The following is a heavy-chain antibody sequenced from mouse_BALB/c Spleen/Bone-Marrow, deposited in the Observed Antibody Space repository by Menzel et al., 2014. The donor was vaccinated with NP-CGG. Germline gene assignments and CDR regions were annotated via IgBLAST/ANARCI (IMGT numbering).Heavy chain of an antibody. V-gene: IGHV1-63*02. CDR3: AIHGEAMDY. Sequence: QVQLQQSGAELVRPGTSVKMSCKAAGYTFTNYWIGWVEQRPGHGLEWIGDIYPGGGYTNYNEKFKGKATLTADTSSSTAYMQLSSLTSEDSAVYYCAIHGEAMDYWGQGTSVTVSS. CDR1: GYTFTNYW. CDR2: IYPGGGYT. J-gene: IGHJ4*01.